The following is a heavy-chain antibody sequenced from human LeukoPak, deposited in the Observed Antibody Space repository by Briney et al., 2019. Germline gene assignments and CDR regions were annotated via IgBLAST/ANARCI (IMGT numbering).Heavy chain of an antibody. V-gene: IGHV1-69*05. Sequence: SVKVSCKASGGTFSRYAISWVRQSPGQGLEWMGGIIPIFGTANYAQKLQGRVTMTTDTSTSTAYMELRSLRSDDTAVYYCARDSGYGGNSDYWGQGTLVTVSS. J-gene: IGHJ4*02. CDR3: ARDSGYGGNSDY. CDR1: GGTFSRYA. CDR2: IIPIFGTA. D-gene: IGHD4-23*01.